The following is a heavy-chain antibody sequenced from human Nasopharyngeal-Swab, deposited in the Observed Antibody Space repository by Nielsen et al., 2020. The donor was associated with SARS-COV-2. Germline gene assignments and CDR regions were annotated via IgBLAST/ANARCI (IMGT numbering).Heavy chain of an antibody. D-gene: IGHD2-21*02. CDR2: IYPSDSDT. V-gene: IGHV5-51*01. J-gene: IGHJ2*01. CDR1: GYSFTSYW. CDR3: ARHNCGGDCYSNDWYFDL. Sequence: GESLKISCKGSGYSFTSYWIGWVRQMPGKGLEWMGIIYPSDSDTRYSPSFQGQVTISADKSISTAYLQWSSLKASDTAMYYCARHNCGGDCYSNDWYFDLWGRGTLVTVSS.